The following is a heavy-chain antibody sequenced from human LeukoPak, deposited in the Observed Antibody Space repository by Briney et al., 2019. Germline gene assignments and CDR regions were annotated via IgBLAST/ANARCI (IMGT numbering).Heavy chain of an antibody. CDR1: GFITGKYL. CDR2: IRSASSYI. J-gene: IGHJ5*02. CDR3: ARDLRGFSGYDLRDRFDP. V-gene: IGHV3-21*01. Sequence: GGSLRLSWAANGFITGKYLVKSVRQAPGKGLEWESSIRSASSYIYYADSVNGPFTISRAIANTSLYLQMNSLRAEDTAVYYCARDLRGFSGYDLRDRFDPWGQETLVTVSS. D-gene: IGHD5-12*01.